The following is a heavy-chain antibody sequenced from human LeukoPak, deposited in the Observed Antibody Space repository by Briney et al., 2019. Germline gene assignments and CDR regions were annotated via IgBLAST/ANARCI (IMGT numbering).Heavy chain of an antibody. CDR3: AKDYYGSGSYSYYFDY. V-gene: IGHV3-64*04. D-gene: IGHD3-10*01. Sequence: PGGSLRLSCSASGFTFSSYAMHWVRQAPGKGLEYVSAISSNGGSTYYADSVKGRFTISRDNSKNTLYLQMNSLRAEDTAVYYCAKDYYGSGSYSYYFDYWGQGTLVTVSS. CDR2: ISSNGGST. J-gene: IGHJ4*02. CDR1: GFTFSSYA.